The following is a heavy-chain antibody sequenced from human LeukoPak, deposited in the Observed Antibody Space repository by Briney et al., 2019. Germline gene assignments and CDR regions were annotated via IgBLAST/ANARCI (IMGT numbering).Heavy chain of an antibody. J-gene: IGHJ4*02. D-gene: IGHD5-18*01. V-gene: IGHV3-21*01. CDR2: ISSSSSYI. CDR1: GFTFSSYS. Sequence: RGSLRLSCAASGFTFSSYSMNWVRQAPGKGLEWVLSISSSSSYIYYADSVKGRFTISRDNAKNSLYLQMNSLRAEDTAVYYCARDGGYSYGYPLDYWGQGTLVTVSS. CDR3: ARDGGYSYGYPLDY.